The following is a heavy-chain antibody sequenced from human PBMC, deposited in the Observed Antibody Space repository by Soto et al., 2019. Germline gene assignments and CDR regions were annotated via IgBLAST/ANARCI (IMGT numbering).Heavy chain of an antibody. CDR3: ATRAGDYSSFYFDY. CDR2: ISYDGSNK. CDR1: GVTFSSYA. Sequence: QVQLVESGGGVVQPGRSLRLSCAASGVTFSSYAMHWVRQAPGKGLEWVAVISYDGSNKYYADSVKGRFTISRNNSTNTLYLQMNSLRAEDTAVYYCATRAGDYSSFYFDYWGQGTLVTVSS. V-gene: IGHV3-30-3*01. D-gene: IGHD6-6*01. J-gene: IGHJ4*02.